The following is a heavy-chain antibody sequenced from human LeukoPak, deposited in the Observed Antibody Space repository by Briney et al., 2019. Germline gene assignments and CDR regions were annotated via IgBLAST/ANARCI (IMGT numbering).Heavy chain of an antibody. D-gene: IGHD4-17*01. CDR1: GYTFTSYG. CDR2: ISAYNGNT. J-gene: IGHJ4*02. Sequence: ASVKVSCKASGYTFTSYGISWVRQAPGQGLEWMGWISAYNGNTNYAQKLQGRVTMTTDTSTSTAYMELRSLRSDDTAVYYCARDLTVTTFLDYFDYWGQGTLVTVSS. CDR3: ARDLTVTTFLDYFDY. V-gene: IGHV1-18*01.